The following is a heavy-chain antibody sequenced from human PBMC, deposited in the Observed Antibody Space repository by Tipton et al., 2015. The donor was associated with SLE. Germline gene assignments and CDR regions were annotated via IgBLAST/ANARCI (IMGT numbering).Heavy chain of an antibody. Sequence: TLSLTCTVSGGSISSYRWSWIRQPPGRGLEWIGYIYYSGSTNYNPSLKSRVTMSIDTSKNQFSLNVNSVTAADTAVYYCARQHSGGATDTWGQGTLVTVSS. V-gene: IGHV4-59*12. J-gene: IGHJ5*02. CDR3: ARQHSGGATDT. CDR1: GGSISSYR. CDR2: IYYSGST. D-gene: IGHD1-26*01.